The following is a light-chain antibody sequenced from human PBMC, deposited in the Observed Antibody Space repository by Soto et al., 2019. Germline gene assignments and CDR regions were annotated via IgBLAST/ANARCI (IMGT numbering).Light chain of an antibody. CDR3: CPYAGSYTFV. CDR1: ISDVGVYNY. J-gene: IGLJ1*01. V-gene: IGLV2-11*01. Sequence: QSSLNPPRSVSGSRGQSFPISCTGTISDVGVYNYVSWYQQYPGKAPKIMIYDVSKRPSGVPDRFSGSKSDNTASLTISGLQAEDEADYYCCPYAGSYTFVFGIGTKV. CDR2: DVS.